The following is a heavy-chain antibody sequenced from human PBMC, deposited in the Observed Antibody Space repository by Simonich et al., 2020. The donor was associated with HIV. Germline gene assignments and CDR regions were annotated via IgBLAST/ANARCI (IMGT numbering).Heavy chain of an antibody. CDR1: GGTFSTHT. J-gene: IGHJ4*02. CDR2: IIPILGIP. CDR3: ARPIDDSGSRVDGDY. V-gene: IGHV1-69*09. Sequence: QVQLVQSGAEVKKPGSSVKVSCKALGGTFSTHTISWVGQAPGQGLELSGGIIPILGIPNYATKFHGRVTITADKSTSTAYMELSSLRSEDTAVYYCARPIDDSGSRVDGDYWGQGTLVTVSS. D-gene: IGHD1-26*01.